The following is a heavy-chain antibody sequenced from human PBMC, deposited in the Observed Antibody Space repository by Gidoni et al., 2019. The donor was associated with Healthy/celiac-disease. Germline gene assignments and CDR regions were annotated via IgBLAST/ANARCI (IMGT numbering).Heavy chain of an antibody. V-gene: IGHV3-23*01. CDR3: ANDRKGGATTY. CDR2: ISGSGGST. CDR1: GFTFSSYA. J-gene: IGHJ4*02. Sequence: EVQLLESGGGLVQPGGTLRLSCAASGFTFSSYAMSWVRQAPGKGLGWVSAISGSGGSTYYADSVKGRFTISRDNSKNTLYLQMNSLRAEDTAVYYCANDRKGGATTYWGQGTLVTVSS. D-gene: IGHD1-26*01.